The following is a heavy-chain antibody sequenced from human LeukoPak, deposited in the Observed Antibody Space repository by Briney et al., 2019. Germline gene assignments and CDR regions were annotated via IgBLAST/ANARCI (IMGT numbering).Heavy chain of an antibody. V-gene: IGHV4-59*12. CDR1: GGSISNYY. Sequence: SETLSLTCTVSGGSISNYYWSWIRQSPVKGLEWIGFIYNSGSTNYNPALKSRVTISVDTSKNQFSLKLSSVTAADTAVYYCARVSADWGLRGDDSSGYYYENYYYFYMDVWGKGTTVTVSS. CDR2: IYNSGST. CDR3: ARVSADWGLRGDDSSGYYYENYYYFYMDV. J-gene: IGHJ6*03. D-gene: IGHD3-22*01.